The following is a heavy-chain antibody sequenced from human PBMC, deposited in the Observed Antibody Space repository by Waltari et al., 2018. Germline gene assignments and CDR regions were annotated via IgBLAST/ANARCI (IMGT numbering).Heavy chain of an antibody. D-gene: IGHD5-12*01. CDR2: MGTAGDT. Sequence: EVQLVESGGGLVQPGGSLRLSCAASGFTFSSYDMHWVRQATGKGWEWVSAMGTAGDTYYPGSVKGRFTISRENAKNSLYLQMNSLRAEDTAVYYCARGGQGGYDAHFDYWGQGTLVIVSS. V-gene: IGHV3-13*01. CDR1: GFTFSSYD. J-gene: IGHJ4*02. CDR3: ARGGQGGYDAHFDY.